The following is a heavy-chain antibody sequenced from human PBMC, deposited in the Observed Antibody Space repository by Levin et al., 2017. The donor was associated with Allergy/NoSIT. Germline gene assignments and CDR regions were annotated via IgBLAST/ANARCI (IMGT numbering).Heavy chain of an antibody. J-gene: IGHJ4*02. D-gene: IGHD4-17*01. CDR1: GGSVSSGSYY. Sequence: SQTLSLPCTVSGGSVSSGSYYWSWIRQPPGKGLEWIGYIYYSGSTNYNPSLKSRVTISVDTSKNQFSLKLSSVTAADTAVYYCARWYYGDYGNYFDYWGQGTLVTVSS. CDR3: ARWYYGDYGNYFDY. CDR2: IYYSGST. V-gene: IGHV4-61*01.